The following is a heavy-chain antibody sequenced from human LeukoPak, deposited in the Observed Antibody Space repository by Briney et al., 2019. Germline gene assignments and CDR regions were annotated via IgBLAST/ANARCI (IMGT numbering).Heavy chain of an antibody. CDR3: ARGTMTTVTYYFDY. V-gene: IGHV4-34*01. CDR2: INHSGST. D-gene: IGHD4-17*01. CDR1: GGSFSGYY. J-gene: IGHJ4*02. Sequence: SETLSLTCAVYGGSFSGYYWSWIRQPPGKGLEWIGEINHSGSTNYNPSLKSRVTISVDTSKNQFPLKLSSVTAADTAVYYCARGTMTTVTYYFDYWGQGTLVTVSS.